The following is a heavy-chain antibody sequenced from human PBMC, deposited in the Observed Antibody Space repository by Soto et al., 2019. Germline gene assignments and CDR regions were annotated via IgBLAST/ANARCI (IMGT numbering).Heavy chain of an antibody. CDR1: GGSITNGDYY. J-gene: IGHJ4*02. V-gene: IGHV4-31*03. CDR3: ARDAPGEAPY. Sequence: QVQQQESGPGLVRPSQTLSLTCTVSGGSITNGDYYWNWIRQHPGKGLEWIGYINYRGTTFYNPSLKSRVFISVETSKNQFSLNLSSVTAADTAVYFCARDAPGEAPYWGQGTLVTVSS. D-gene: IGHD2-2*01. CDR2: INYRGTT.